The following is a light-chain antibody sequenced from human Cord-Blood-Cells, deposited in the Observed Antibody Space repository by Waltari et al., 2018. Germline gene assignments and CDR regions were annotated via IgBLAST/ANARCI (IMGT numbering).Light chain of an antibody. V-gene: IGKV1-39*01. J-gene: IGKJ2*02. Sequence: EIQMTQSPSSLSASVGDRVTITGRASQSISSYLNCYQQKPGKAPKLLIYAASSLQSGFPSSFNGSGSGTYFTLTISSLQPEDFAAYYCQQGYSTPCTFGQGTKLEIK. CDR2: AAS. CDR3: QQGYSTPCT. CDR1: QSISSY.